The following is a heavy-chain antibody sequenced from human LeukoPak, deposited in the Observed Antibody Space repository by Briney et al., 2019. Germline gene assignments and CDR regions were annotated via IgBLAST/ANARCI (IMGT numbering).Heavy chain of an antibody. J-gene: IGHJ4*02. CDR1: GYTFTGYY. CDR2: INPNSGGT. V-gene: IGHV1-2*02. D-gene: IGHD3-3*01. Sequence: GASVKVSCKASGYTFTGYYMHWVRQAPGQGLEWMGWINPNSGGTNYAQKFQGRVTMTGDTSISTAYMELSRLRSDDTAVYYCARPLNNDFWSAFYFDYWGQGTLVTVSS. CDR3: ARPLNNDFWSAFYFDY.